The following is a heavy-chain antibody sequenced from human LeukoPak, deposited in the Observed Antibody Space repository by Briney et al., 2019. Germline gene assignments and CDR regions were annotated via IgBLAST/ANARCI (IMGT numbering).Heavy chain of an antibody. CDR1: GGTFSSYA. CDR2: IIPIFGTA. D-gene: IGHD5-12*01. Sequence: ASVKVSCKASGGTFSSYAISWVRQAPGQGLEWMGGIIPIFGTANYAQKFQGRVTITADESTSTAYMELSSLRSEDTAVYYCARGESGYDFGDYWGQGTLVTVSS. CDR3: ARGESGYDFGDY. V-gene: IGHV1-69*13. J-gene: IGHJ4*02.